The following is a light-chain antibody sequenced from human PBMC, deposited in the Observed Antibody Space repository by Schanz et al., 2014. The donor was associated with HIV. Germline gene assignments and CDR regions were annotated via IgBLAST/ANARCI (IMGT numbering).Light chain of an antibody. J-gene: IGLJ3*02. CDR3: AAWDDSRRVVM. Sequence: QSVLTQPPSVSGAPGQRVTISCTGSSSNIGAGYDVHWYQQLPGTAPKLLIYGNSNRPSGVPDRFSGSKSGTSASLAISRLQSEDEADYYCAAWDDSRRVVMFGGGTKVTVL. CDR1: SSNIGAGYD. V-gene: IGLV1-40*01. CDR2: GNS.